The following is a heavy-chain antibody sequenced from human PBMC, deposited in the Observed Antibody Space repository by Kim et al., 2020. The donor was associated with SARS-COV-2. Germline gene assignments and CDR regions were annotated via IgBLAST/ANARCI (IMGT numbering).Heavy chain of an antibody. D-gene: IGHD3-10*01. CDR3: ARDVVSSGSGSLQFHY. V-gene: IGHV4-39*07. CDR2: IYYSGST. Sequence: SETLSLTCAVSGGSISNKNYFWGWIRQPPGKGLEWIGSIYYSGSTYYNPSLKSRVTISVDMSKNQFSLRLSSVTAADTAVYYCARDVVSSGSGSLQFHYWGQGILVTVSS. CDR1: GGSISNKNYF. J-gene: IGHJ4*02.